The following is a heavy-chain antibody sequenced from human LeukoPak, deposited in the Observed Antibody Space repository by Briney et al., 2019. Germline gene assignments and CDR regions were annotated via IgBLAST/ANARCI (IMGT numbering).Heavy chain of an antibody. CDR3: ARSVEGYCSGGSCYSYYYYMDV. CDR1: GGSISSANYY. D-gene: IGHD2-15*01. CDR2: VYYSGST. J-gene: IGHJ6*03. V-gene: IGHV4-39*01. Sequence: SETLSLTCTVSGGSISSANYYWAWIRQPPGKGLEWIGDVYYSGSTYYNPSLKSRVTISVDTSKNQFSLKLSSVTAADTAVYYCARSVEGYCSGGSCYSYYYYMDVWGKGTTVTVSS.